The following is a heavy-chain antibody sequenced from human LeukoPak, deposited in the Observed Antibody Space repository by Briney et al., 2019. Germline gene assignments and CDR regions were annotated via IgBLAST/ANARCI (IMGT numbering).Heavy chain of an antibody. CDR1: GFTVSNNY. D-gene: IGHD6-13*01. J-gene: IGHJ4*02. CDR2: IYSGGST. Sequence: GGSLRLSCIASGFTVSNNYMSWVRQAPGKGLEWVSVIYSGGSTSYADSVKGRFTISRDNSKNTLYLQMNSLRAEDTAVYYCTRDLTGTTWSENDYWGQGTLVTISS. V-gene: IGHV3-66*01. CDR3: TRDLTGTTWSENDY.